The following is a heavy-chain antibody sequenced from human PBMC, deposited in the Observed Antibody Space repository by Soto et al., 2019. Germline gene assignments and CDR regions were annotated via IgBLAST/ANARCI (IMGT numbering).Heavy chain of an antibody. V-gene: IGHV1-18*04. J-gene: IGHJ3*01. CDR1: GYTFVNYG. Sequence: QVKLVQSGAEVKKPGASVKVSCEASGYTFVNYGISWVRQAPGHGLEWMGYISANDGQTKYSQSFEGRLTMTRNTSTNTVYMDLRSLRSDDAAIYYCASGEGVVVRPKKDGFDFWGQGTMVTVSA. CDR3: ASGEGVVVRPKKDGFDF. CDR2: ISANDGQT. D-gene: IGHD2-15*01.